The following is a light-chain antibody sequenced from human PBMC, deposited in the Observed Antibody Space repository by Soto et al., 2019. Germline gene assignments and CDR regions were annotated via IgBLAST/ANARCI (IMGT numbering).Light chain of an antibody. CDR3: QQYGSSGT. V-gene: IGKV1-5*01. Sequence: DIQMTQSPSTLSASVVDRITITCRASESISSWLAWFQQKPGKAPKVLIYHASNLQSGVPSRFSGSGSGTDFTLTISRLEPEDFAVYYCQQYGSSGTFGQGTKVDIK. J-gene: IGKJ1*01. CDR2: HAS. CDR1: ESISSW.